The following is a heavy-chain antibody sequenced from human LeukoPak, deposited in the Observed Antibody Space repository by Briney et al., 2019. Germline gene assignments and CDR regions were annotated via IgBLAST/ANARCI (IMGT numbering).Heavy chain of an antibody. CDR3: AKGLSGGSGSYLGY. V-gene: IGHV3-23*01. Sequence: GGSLRLSCAASGFTFSSYAMSWVRQAPGKGLEWVSGISGSGGSTYHADSVKGRFTISRDNSKNTLYLQMNSLRAEDTAVYYCAKGLSGGSGSYLGYWGQGTLVTVSS. CDR1: GFTFSSYA. J-gene: IGHJ4*02. CDR2: ISGSGGST. D-gene: IGHD1-26*01.